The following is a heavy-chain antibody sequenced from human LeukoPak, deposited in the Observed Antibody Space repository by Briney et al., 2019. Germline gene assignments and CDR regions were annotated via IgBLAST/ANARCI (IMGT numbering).Heavy chain of an antibody. J-gene: IGHJ4*02. Sequence: GGTLRLSCAASGFTFSNYDMSWVRQAPGKGLEWVSAISGTGGSTYYADSVTGRFSISRDNSKNTLYVQMNSLRAEDTAVYYCAKRGLPDYWGQGTLVTVSS. CDR3: AKRGLPDY. V-gene: IGHV3-23*01. CDR2: ISGTGGST. D-gene: IGHD3-10*01. CDR1: GFTFSNYD.